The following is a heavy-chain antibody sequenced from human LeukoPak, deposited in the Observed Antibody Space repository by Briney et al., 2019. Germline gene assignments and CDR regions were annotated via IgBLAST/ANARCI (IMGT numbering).Heavy chain of an antibody. CDR1: GFTFSSYA. Sequence: GRSLRLSCAASGFTFSSYAMHWVRQAPGKGLEWVAVISYDGSNKYYADSVKGRFTISRDNSKNTLYLQMNSLRAEDTAVYYCARDLRGSGKRNCLFDYWGQGTLATVSS. CDR3: ARDLRGSGKRNCLFDY. J-gene: IGHJ4*02. CDR2: ISYDGSNK. V-gene: IGHV3-30-3*01. D-gene: IGHD3-10*01.